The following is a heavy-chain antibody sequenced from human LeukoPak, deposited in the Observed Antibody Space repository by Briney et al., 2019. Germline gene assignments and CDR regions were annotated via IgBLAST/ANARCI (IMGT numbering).Heavy chain of an antibody. D-gene: IGHD6-19*01. J-gene: IGHJ4*02. CDR3: AREIAVAGTRGHDY. V-gene: IGHV1-46*01. CDR2: INPSGGST. CDR1: GYTFTGYY. Sequence: ASVKVSCKASGYTFTGYYTHWVRQAPGQGLEWMGIINPSGGSTIYAQKFQGRVTMTRDMSTSTVDMELSSLISEDTAVYYCAREIAVAGTRGHDYWGQGTLVTVSS.